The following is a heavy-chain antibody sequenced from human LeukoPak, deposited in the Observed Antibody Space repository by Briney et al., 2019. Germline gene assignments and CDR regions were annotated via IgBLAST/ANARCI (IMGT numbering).Heavy chain of an antibody. CDR2: TSIDGNIR. V-gene: IGHV3-30-3*01. CDR1: GFTVGSNY. Sequence: GGSLRLSCAASGFTVGSNYLTWVRQAPGKGPEWVAVTSIDGNIRFYADSVKGRFIISRDNSKNTVYLQMNSLRPDDTAVYYCARDPFHGGPDVCDIWGQGTTVTVAS. J-gene: IGHJ3*02. D-gene: IGHD2-15*01. CDR3: ARDPFHGGPDVCDI.